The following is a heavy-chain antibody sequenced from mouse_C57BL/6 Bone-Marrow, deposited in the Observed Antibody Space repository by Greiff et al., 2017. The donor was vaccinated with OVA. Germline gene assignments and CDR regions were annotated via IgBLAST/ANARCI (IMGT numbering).Heavy chain of an antibody. D-gene: IGHD4-1*01. Sequence: LMESGPELVKPGASVKISCKASGYTFPNYYINWVKQRPGQGLEWIGGIYPGSGNTKYNEKFKGKATLTVDTSSSPAYMQLSSLTSEDSAVYFCARGDWDYFDYWGQGTTLTVSS. CDR2: IYPGSGNT. V-gene: IGHV1-84*01. J-gene: IGHJ2*01. CDR3: ARGDWDYFDY. CDR1: GYTFPNYY.